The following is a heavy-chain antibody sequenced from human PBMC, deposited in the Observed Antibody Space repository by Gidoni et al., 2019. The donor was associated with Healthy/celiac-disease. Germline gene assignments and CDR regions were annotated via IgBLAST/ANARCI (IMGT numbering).Heavy chain of an antibody. CDR2: ISSSSSTI. V-gene: IGHV3-48*01. D-gene: IGHD2-2*01. J-gene: IGHJ4*02. Sequence: APGKGLEWVSYISSSSSTIYYADSVKGRVTISRDNAKNSLYLQMNSLRAEDTAVYYCARERGYCSSTSCYAGAHDYWGQGTLVTVSS. CDR3: ARERGYCSSTSCYAGAHDY.